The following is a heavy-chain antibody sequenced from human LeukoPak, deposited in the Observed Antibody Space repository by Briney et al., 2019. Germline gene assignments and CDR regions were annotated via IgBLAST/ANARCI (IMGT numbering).Heavy chain of an antibody. CDR3: ARDFVGLKSYGMDV. J-gene: IGHJ6*02. D-gene: IGHD3-3*01. CDR2: IHYSGST. CDR1: GGSISSYY. V-gene: IGHV4-59*01. Sequence: SETLSLTCSVSGGSISSYYWNWIRQPPGEGLEWVVYIHYSGSTNYNPSLNSRVTISIDMSQNQFSLNLTSVTAADTAVYYCARDFVGLKSYGMDVWGQGTTVTVSS.